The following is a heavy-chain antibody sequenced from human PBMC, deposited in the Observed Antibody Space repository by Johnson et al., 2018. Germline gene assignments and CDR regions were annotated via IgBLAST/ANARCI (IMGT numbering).Heavy chain of an antibody. CDR1: GFIFSGHG. V-gene: IGHV3-30*03. J-gene: IGHJ3*02. CDR3: VRGMSGTWLFDGFDI. Sequence: QVQLQESVGGVVQPGRSLRLSCAASGFIFSGHGMHWVRQGPGVGLDWVAVISHTGRDEDYEGSVTGRFPISRENYKNTLFLQMNTLNPEDTAVYYCVRGMSGTWLFDGFDIWGQGTMVTVSA. D-gene: IGHD6-25*01. CDR2: ISHTGRDE.